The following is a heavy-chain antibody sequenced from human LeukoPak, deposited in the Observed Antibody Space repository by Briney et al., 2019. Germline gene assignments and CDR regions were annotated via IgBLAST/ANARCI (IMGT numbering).Heavy chain of an antibody. CDR1: GFTFSSYS. V-gene: IGHV3-48*01. CDR3: AKDQGGEQSY. D-gene: IGHD3-16*01. CDR2: ISSFSGTI. Sequence: GGSLRLSCAASGFTFSSYSMNWVRQAPGKGLEWVSYISSFSGTIYYADSVKGRFTISRDNAKNSLYLQMNSLGAEDTAVYYCAKDQGGEQSYWGQGTLVTVSS. J-gene: IGHJ4*02.